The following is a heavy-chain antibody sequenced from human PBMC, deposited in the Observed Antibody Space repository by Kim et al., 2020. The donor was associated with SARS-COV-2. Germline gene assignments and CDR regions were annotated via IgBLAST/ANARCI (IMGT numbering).Heavy chain of an antibody. V-gene: IGHV3-53*01. CDR3: ARGGPNYHYNGMDV. J-gene: IGHJ6*02. CDR1: GFTVSRNY. D-gene: IGHD3-16*01. Sequence: GGSLRLSCAASGFTVSRNYMSWVRQAPGKGLEWVSVIYSGGSKDYADSVKGRFTISRDNSRNTLYLQLNSLRAEDTAVYYCARGGPNYHYNGMDVWGQGTMVTVSS. CDR2: IYSGGSK.